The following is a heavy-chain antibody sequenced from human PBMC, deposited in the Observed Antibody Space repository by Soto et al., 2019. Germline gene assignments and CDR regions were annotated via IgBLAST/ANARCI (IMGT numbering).Heavy chain of an antibody. J-gene: IGHJ4*02. CDR2: MNPNSGNT. CDR3: ARGRYPGGYDSSLGC. Sequence: QVQLVQSGAEVKKPGASVKVSCKASGYTFTSYDINWVRQATGQGLEWMGWMNPNSGNTGYAQKFQGRVTMXXNXSXXTAYMELSSLRSEDTAVYYCARGRYPGGYDSSLGCWGQGTLVTVSS. CDR1: GYTFTSYD. V-gene: IGHV1-8*01. D-gene: IGHD5-12*01.